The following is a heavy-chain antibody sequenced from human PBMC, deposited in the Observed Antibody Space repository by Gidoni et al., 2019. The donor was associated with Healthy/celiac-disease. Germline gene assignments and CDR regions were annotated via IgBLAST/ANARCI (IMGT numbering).Heavy chain of an antibody. CDR3: AAAGGYGYNWFDP. D-gene: IGHD5-12*01. J-gene: IGHJ5*02. CDR2: IWYDGSNK. V-gene: IGHV3-33*01. Sequence: QVQLVEAGGGVVQPGRSLRLSCSASGFTFSSYGMHGVRQAPGKGLEWVAVIWYDGSNKYYADSVKGRFTISRDNSKNTLYLQMNSLRAEDTAVYYCAAAGGYGYNWFDPWGQGTLVTVSS. CDR1: GFTFSSYG.